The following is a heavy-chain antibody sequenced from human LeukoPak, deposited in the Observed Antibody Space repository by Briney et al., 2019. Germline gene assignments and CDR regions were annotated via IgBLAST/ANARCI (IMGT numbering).Heavy chain of an antibody. CDR2: ISGSGGTT. D-gene: IGHD3-22*01. CDR1: GGSISSNN. Sequence: PSGTLSLTCAVSGGSISSNNWWSWVRQAPGKGLEWVSAISGSGGTTYYADSVKGRFTFSRDNSKNTLYLQMNSLRAEDTAVYYCAKEEGYYYDSGGYYVEYFQHWGQGTLVTVSS. J-gene: IGHJ1*01. V-gene: IGHV3-23*01. CDR3: AKEEGYYYDSGGYYVEYFQH.